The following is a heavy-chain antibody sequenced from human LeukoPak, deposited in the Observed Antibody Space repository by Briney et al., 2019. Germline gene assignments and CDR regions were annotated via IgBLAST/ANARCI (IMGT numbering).Heavy chain of an antibody. CDR3: ARSRISGSWYRYYYMDV. D-gene: IGHD6-13*01. J-gene: IGHJ6*03. V-gene: IGHV1-2*02. CDR1: GYTFTGYY. Sequence: ASVKVSCKASGYTFTGYYMHWVRQAPGQGLEWMGWINPNSGGTNYAQKFQGRVTMTRDTSISAAYMELSRLRSDDTAVYYCARSRISGSWYRYYYMDVWGKGTTVTVSS. CDR2: INPNSGGT.